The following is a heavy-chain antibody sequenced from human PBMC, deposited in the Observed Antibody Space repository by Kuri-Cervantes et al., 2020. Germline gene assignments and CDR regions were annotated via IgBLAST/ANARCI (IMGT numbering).Heavy chain of an antibody. CDR2: ISYDGSNK. Sequence: GESLKISCAASGFIFSNYAFHWVRQAPGKGLEWVAVISYDGSNKYYTDSVKGRFTISRDNAKNSLYLQMNSLRAEDTALYYCARAGGKYQLLNYYYYMDVWGKGTTVTVSS. V-gene: IGHV3-30*04. D-gene: IGHD2-2*01. J-gene: IGHJ6*03. CDR1: GFIFSNYA. CDR3: ARAGGKYQLLNYYYYMDV.